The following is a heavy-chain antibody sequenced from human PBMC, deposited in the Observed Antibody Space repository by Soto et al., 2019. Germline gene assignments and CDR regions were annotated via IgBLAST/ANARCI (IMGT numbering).Heavy chain of an antibody. V-gene: IGHV4-31*03. Sequence: QVQLQESGPGLVKPSQTLSLTCTVSGGSISSGGFYWSWIRQHPGKGLEGIGNTYNSGSAYYNPALKSRVTILLDTAKNQVSLRRTSVTAADTAVYYCASGWAYYFYMDVWVKGTTVIVS. CDR1: GGSISSGGFY. CDR2: TYNSGSA. CDR3: ASGWAYYFYMDV. J-gene: IGHJ6*03. D-gene: IGHD3-10*01.